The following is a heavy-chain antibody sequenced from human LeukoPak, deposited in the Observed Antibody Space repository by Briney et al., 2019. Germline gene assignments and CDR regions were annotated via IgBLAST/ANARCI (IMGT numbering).Heavy chain of an antibody. CDR1: GFTFKNYA. Sequence: GGSLRLSCVASGFTFKNYAMHWIRQAPGKGLAWVSVMCASGGSTYHAESVKGRFTISRDNSQHTLFLQSNSLRAEDTAVYYYAKTRFYYYNMDVWGKGTTVTVSS. J-gene: IGHJ6*03. V-gene: IGHV3-23*01. CDR3: AKTRFYYYNMDV. CDR2: MCASGGST. D-gene: IGHD4-17*01.